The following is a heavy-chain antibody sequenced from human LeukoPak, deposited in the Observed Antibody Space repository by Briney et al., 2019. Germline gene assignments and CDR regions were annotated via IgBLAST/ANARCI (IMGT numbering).Heavy chain of an antibody. CDR2: IIPIFGTA. CDR1: GGTFSSYA. V-gene: IGHV1-69*01. Sequence: GSSVKVSCKASGGTFSSYAISWVRQAPGQGLEGMGGIIPIFGTANYAQKFQGRVTITADESTSTAYMELSSLRSEDTAVYYCARGYCSSTSCYTLFDYWGQGTLVTVSS. J-gene: IGHJ4*02. CDR3: ARGYCSSTSCYTLFDY. D-gene: IGHD2-2*02.